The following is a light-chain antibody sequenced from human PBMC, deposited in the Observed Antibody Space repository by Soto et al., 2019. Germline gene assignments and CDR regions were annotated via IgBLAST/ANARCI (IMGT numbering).Light chain of an antibody. Sequence: EIVLTQSPGTLSSSPGERATLSCRASQNVDTTYLTWFQQKPGQAPRLLIYGASNRATGIPDRFSGGGSGRDFTLTITRLEPEDFAVYYCQHFGNSPVIFGQGTKLEI. CDR1: QNVDTTY. V-gene: IGKV3-20*01. CDR2: GAS. J-gene: IGKJ2*01. CDR3: QHFGNSPVI.